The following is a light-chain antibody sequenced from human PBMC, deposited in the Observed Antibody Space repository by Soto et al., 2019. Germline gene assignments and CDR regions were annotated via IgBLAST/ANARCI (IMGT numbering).Light chain of an antibody. Sequence: QSALTQPPSASGSPGQSVTISCTGTSSDVGGYDYVSWYQQHPGKAPKLMIYEVSKRPSGVPDRFSASKSGNTASLTVSGLQAEDEADYYCSSYAGSSNLVFGGGTKRTVL. V-gene: IGLV2-8*01. CDR2: EVS. CDR3: SSYAGSSNLV. J-gene: IGLJ2*01. CDR1: SSDVGGYDY.